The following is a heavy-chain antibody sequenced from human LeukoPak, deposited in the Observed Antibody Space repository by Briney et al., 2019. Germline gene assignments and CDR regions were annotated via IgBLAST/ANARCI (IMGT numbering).Heavy chain of an antibody. D-gene: IGHD6-13*01. CDR2: TSSSSTYI. J-gene: IGHJ5*02. CDR1: GFTFSSYS. Sequence: PGGSLRLSCAASGFTFSSYSMNWVRQAPGKGLEWVSSTSSSSTYIYYADSVEGRFTISRDNAKNSLFLQMNSLRAEDTAVYYCASSLAVAGTGGWFDPWGQGNLVTVSS. V-gene: IGHV3-21*01. CDR3: ASSLAVAGTGGWFDP.